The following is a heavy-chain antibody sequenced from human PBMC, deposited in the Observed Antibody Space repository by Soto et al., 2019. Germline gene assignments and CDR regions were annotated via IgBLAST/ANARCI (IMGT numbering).Heavy chain of an antibody. CDR2: IWYDGSNK. CDR3: AREGIGGTACRGFCDY. J-gene: IGHJ4*02. D-gene: IGHD1-7*01. V-gene: IGHV3-33*01. CDR1: GSFFRGYG. Sequence: QEHLVESGGGVVQPGRSLRLSCPASGSFFRGYGMHWVRQAPGKGLEWVAVIWYDGSNKYYEDSVKSRFTISRDNSKNMLYLQMDRLKAEDTAVYYCAREGIGGTACRGFCDYWGQGTLVTVSS.